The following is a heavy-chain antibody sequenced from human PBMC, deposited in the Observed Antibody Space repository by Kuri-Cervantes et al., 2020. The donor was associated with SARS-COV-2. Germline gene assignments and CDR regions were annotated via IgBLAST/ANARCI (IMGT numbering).Heavy chain of an antibody. D-gene: IGHD5-18*01. Sequence: GGSLRLSCLAPGFTFSNFPIHWVRQSPGMGLESVAVIAFDGSNKYYADSVMGRFTISRDNSKDTLYLQMNSLRAEDTAVYYCARDDLHYVDTAMVGYFDYWGQGTLVTVSS. J-gene: IGHJ4*02. CDR1: GFTFSNFP. V-gene: IGHV3-30-3*01. CDR2: IAFDGSNK. CDR3: ARDDLHYVDTAMVGYFDY.